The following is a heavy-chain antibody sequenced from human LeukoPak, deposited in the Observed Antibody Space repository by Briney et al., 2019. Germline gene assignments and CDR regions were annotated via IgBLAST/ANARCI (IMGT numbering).Heavy chain of an antibody. D-gene: IGHD6-13*01. CDR1: GFTVSSNY. V-gene: IGHV3-53*01. CDR3: ARADSSWYPYFDY. Sequence: GGSLRLACAASGFTVSSNYMSWVRQAPGKGLEWVSVIYSGGSTYYADSVKGRFTISRDNSINTRYLQMNSLRAEDTAVYYCARADSSWYPYFDYWGQGTLVTVSS. J-gene: IGHJ4*02. CDR2: IYSGGST.